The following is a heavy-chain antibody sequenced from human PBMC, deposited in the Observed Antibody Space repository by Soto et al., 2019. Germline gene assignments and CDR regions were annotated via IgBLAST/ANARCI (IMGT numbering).Heavy chain of an antibody. D-gene: IGHD1-26*01. CDR1: GFTLSDAW. CDR2: IKSKTDGGTT. J-gene: IGHJ4*02. CDR3: ATGRYYSCYWGHFDY. Sequence: GGSLRLSCAASGFTLSDAWVSWVRQAPGKGLEWVGRIKSKTDGGTTDFPAPVKGRFSISRDDSKNTLYLQVNGLKTEDTAVYYCATGRYYSCYWGHFDYWGQGTMVTVYS. V-gene: IGHV3-15*01.